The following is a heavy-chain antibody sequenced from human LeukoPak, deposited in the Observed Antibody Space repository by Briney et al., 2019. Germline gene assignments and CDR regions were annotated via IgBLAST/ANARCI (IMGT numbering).Heavy chain of an antibody. CDR3: ARRKADDY. J-gene: IGHJ4*02. V-gene: IGHV3-48*03. Sequence: GGSLRLSCAASGFTFSSYEMNWVRRAPGKGLEWVSYISSGGSTIYYADSVKGRFTISRDNAKSLLYLQMNSLRVEDTAVYYCARRKADDYWGQGTLVTVSS. D-gene: IGHD2-15*01. CDR1: GFTFSSYE. CDR2: ISSGGSTI.